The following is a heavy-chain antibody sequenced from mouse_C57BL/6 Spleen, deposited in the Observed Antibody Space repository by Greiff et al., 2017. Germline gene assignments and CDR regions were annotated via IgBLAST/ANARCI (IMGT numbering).Heavy chain of an antibody. Sequence: VQLQQSGAELVKPGASVKLSCKASGYTFTSYWMQWVKHRPGLGLEWIGEIDPSDSYTNYNQQFKGKATLTVDTSSSPANMQLSSLTSEDSAVYYCARRRRALPQEYFDVGCTGTTVTVAS. CDR2: IDPSDSYT. CDR3: ARRRRALPQEYFDV. D-gene: IGHD3-3*01. V-gene: IGHV1-50*01. J-gene: IGHJ1*03. CDR1: GYTFTSYW.